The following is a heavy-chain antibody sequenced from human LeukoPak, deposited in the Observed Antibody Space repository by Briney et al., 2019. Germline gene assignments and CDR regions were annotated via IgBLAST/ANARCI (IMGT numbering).Heavy chain of an antibody. CDR3: ARPSGTWGAFDI. CDR2: IWYDGSNK. D-gene: IGHD2-15*01. CDR1: GFTFSSYG. Sequence: PGRSLRLSCAASGFTFSSYGMHWVRQAPGKGLEWVAVIWYDGSNKYYADSVKGRFTISRDNSKNTLYLQMNSLRAEDTAVYYCARPSGTWGAFDIWGHGTVVTVSS. V-gene: IGHV3-33*01. J-gene: IGHJ3*02.